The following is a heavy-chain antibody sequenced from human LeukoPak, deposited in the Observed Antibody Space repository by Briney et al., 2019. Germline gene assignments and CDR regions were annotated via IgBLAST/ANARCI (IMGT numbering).Heavy chain of an antibody. V-gene: IGHV4-4*07. J-gene: IGHJ4*02. CDR2: IYTSGST. CDR1: GGSISSYY. CDR3: ARVNYGSGAYYFDY. D-gene: IGHD3-10*01. Sequence: SETLSLTCTVSGGSISSYYWSWIRQPAGKGLEWIGRIYTSGSTNYNPSLKSRVTMSVDTSKNQFSLKLSSVTAADTGVYYCARVNYGSGAYYFDYWGQGTLVTVSS.